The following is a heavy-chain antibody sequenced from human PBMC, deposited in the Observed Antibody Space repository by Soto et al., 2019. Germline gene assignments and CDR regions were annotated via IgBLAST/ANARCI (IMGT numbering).Heavy chain of an antibody. CDR1: GDSISSPIW. V-gene: IGHV4-4*02. Sequence: SETLSLTCTVFGDSISSPIWWSWVRQDPGKGLEWIGEIYHSGNTHYNPSFKSRVTISVDKSQNQFSLKLDSVTAADTAVYYCARAWVFQNYYMDVWGKGTTVTVSS. J-gene: IGHJ6*03. CDR2: IYHSGNT. D-gene: IGHD6-13*01. CDR3: ARAWVFQNYYMDV.